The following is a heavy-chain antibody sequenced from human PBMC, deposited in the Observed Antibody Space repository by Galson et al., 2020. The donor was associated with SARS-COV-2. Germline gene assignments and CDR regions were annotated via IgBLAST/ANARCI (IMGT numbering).Heavy chain of an antibody. J-gene: IGHJ6*02. Sequence: SETLSLTCAVYGGSFSGYYWGWIRQPPGKGLEWIGEINHSGSTNYNPSLKSRVTISVDTSKNQFSLKLSSVTAADTAVYYCARGAVAADGSLVGMDVWGQGTTVTVSS. V-gene: IGHV4-34*01. CDR1: GGSFSGYY. CDR3: ARGAVAADGSLVGMDV. CDR2: INHSGST. D-gene: IGHD6-19*01.